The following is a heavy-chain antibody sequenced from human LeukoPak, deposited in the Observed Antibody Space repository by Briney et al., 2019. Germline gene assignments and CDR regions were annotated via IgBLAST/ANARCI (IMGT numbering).Heavy chain of an antibody. CDR3: AKEVPYEAFDT. Sequence: GGSLRLSCEASGFPFSEYYMTWVRQAPGKGLEWLSFISSAGETKHYADSVKGRFTISRDNSKNTLYLQMNSLRAEDTAVYYCAKEVPYEAFDTWGQGTMVTVSS. CDR2: ISSAGETK. J-gene: IGHJ3*02. V-gene: IGHV3-11*04. CDR1: GFPFSEYY.